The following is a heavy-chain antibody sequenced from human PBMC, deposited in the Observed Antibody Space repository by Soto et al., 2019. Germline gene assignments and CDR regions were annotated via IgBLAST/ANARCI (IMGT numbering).Heavy chain of an antibody. CDR3: ASGTIFGDYYYGMYV. CDR2: IIPIFGTA. J-gene: IGHJ6*02. D-gene: IGHD3-3*01. V-gene: IGHV1-69*06. Sequence: GASVKVSCKASGGTFSSFAVSWVRPAPGHGLEWMGGIIPIFGTANYAQKFQGRVTITADKSTSTAYMELSSLRSEDTAVYYCASGTIFGDYYYGMYVWGPGTTVTVSS. CDR1: GGTFSSFA.